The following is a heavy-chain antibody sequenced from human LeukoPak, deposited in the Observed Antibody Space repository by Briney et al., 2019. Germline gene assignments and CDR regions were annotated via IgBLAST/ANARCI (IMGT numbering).Heavy chain of an antibody. V-gene: IGHV4-31*03. Sequence: PSETLSLTCTVSGASISADDYYWSWIRQRPDRGLEWIEYVYYTGFTYYNPSLKGRASVSVDASKNQFSLELPSVTAADTAVYYCAGDQGNNYYGFGGYFDFWGQGLLVTVSS. CDR3: AGDQGNNYYGFGGYFDF. D-gene: IGHD3-10*01. CDR2: VYYTGFT. CDR1: GASISADDYY. J-gene: IGHJ4*02.